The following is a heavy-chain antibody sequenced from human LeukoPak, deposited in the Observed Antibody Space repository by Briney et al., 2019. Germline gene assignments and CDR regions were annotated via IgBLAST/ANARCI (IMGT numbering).Heavy chain of an antibody. J-gene: IGHJ4*02. CDR1: GLSFSGYF. V-gene: IGHV3-11*01. Sequence: PGGSLRLSCAASGLSFSGYFMSWIRQAPGKGLEWVAYLSNSGSSIYYAASVKGRFTISRDNANNSLFLQMNSLRVDDTALYYCTREPNDYGDNGRHYWGQGTLVTVSS. D-gene: IGHD4-17*01. CDR2: LSNSGSSI. CDR3: TREPNDYGDNGRHY.